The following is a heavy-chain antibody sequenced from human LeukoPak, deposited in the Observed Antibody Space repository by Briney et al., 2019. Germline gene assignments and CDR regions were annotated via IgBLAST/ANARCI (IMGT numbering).Heavy chain of an antibody. CDR2: ISSSSSTI. D-gene: IGHD2-15*01. J-gene: IGHJ3*02. CDR1: GFTFSSYS. CDR3: ARDGYCSGGSCYSHDAFDI. V-gene: IGHV3-48*04. Sequence: PGGSLRLSCAASGFTFSSYSMNWVRQAPGKGLEWVSYISSSSSTIYYADSVKGRFTISRDNAKNSLYLQMNSLRAEDTAVYYCARDGYCSGGSCYSHDAFDIWGQGTMVTVSS.